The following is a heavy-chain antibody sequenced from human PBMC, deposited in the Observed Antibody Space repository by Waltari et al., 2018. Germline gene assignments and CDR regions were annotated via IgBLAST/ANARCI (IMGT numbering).Heavy chain of an antibody. V-gene: IGHV3-33*01. Sequence: QVQLVESGGGMVQPGAPLRLPFHPSVSPPINFQFDWVRQAPGKGLEWVAGMYSSGRTFYADSVKGRFTMSRDNSRTRMYLQMNSLRVDDTAVYYCARDPGGSHHGLDVWGQGTTVIVSS. D-gene: IGHD3-10*01. CDR1: VSPPINFQ. CDR3: ARDPGGSHHGLDV. J-gene: IGHJ6*02. CDR2: MYSSGRT.